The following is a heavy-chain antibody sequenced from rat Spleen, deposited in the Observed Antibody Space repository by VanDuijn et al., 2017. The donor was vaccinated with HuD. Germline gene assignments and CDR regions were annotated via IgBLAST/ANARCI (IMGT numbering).Heavy chain of an antibody. CDR1: GFIFSNYG. CDR2: ISYDGTAT. V-gene: IGHV5-29*01. Sequence: EVQLVESGGGLVQPGRSMKLSCVASGFIFSNYGMAWVRQAPTKGLDWVATISYDGTATYYRDSFKGRFTLTRDNAKSTLYLQMDSLRSEDTATYYCARHENYGGYPLYVMDAWGQGASVTVSS. D-gene: IGHD1-11*01. CDR3: ARHENYGGYPLYVMDA. J-gene: IGHJ4*01.